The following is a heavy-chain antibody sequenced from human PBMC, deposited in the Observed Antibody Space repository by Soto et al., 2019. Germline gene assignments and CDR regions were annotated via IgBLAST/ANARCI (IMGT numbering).Heavy chain of an antibody. CDR3: ARLQYCSGGSCAPYNWFDP. CDR2: VHYSGST. CDR1: GGSISSYY. D-gene: IGHD2-15*01. J-gene: IGHJ5*02. Sequence: QVQLQESGPGLVKPSETLSLTCTVSGGSISSYYWSWIRQSPGKGLEWIGYVHYSGSTNYNPSLTSRFTLAVDTSKNQFSLYLNSVTAADTAVYYCARLQYCSGGSCAPYNWFDPWGQGTLVTVSS. V-gene: IGHV4-59*12.